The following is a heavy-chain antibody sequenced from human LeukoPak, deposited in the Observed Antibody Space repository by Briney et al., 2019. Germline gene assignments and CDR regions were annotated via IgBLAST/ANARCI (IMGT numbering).Heavy chain of an antibody. CDR1: GGSISSYY. J-gene: IGHJ6*03. Sequence: SETLSLTCTVSGGSISSYYWSWIRQPAGKGLEWIGRIYTSGSTNYNPSLKRRVNISVDTCKKQFSLKVSYVNSGDTGVDYCARGVYCSSTSCYPKDYYYYYMDVWGKGTTVTVSS. V-gene: IGHV4-4*07. CDR2: IYTSGST. D-gene: IGHD2-2*01. CDR3: ARGVYCSSTSCYPKDYYYYYMDV.